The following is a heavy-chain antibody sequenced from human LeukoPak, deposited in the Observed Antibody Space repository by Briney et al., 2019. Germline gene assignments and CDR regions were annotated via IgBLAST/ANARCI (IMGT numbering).Heavy chain of an antibody. CDR3: AKDSGYGGNPSFDY. J-gene: IGHJ4*02. CDR2: ISWNSGSI. CDR1: GFTFDDYA. V-gene: IGHV3-9*01. Sequence: PGGSLRLSCAASGFTFDDYAMHWVRQAPGKGLEWVSGISWNSGSIGYADSVKGRFTISRDNAKNSLYLQMNSLRAEDTALYYCAKDSGYGGNPSFDYWGQGTLVTVSS. D-gene: IGHD4-17*01.